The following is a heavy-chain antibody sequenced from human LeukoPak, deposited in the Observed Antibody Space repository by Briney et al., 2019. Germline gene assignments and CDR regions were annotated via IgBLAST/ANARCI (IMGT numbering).Heavy chain of an antibody. D-gene: IGHD6-19*01. Sequence: GASVKVSFKASGYTFTSYDINWVRQATGQGLEWMGWMNPNSGNTGYAQKFQGRVTMTMNTSISTAYMEVSRLRSQDTAVYYGARGVVVRQWLVRRDYYYGMDVWGQGTTVTVSS. V-gene: IGHV1-8*01. CDR1: GYTFTSYD. J-gene: IGHJ6*02. CDR2: MNPNSGNT. CDR3: ARGVVVRQWLVRRDYYYGMDV.